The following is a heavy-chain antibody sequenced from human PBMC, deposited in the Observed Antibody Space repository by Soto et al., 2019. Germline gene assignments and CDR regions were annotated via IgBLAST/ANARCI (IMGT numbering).Heavy chain of an antibody. CDR1: GGSFSGYY. D-gene: IGHD2-15*01. CDR3: ARGLGYCSGGSCYSDQYFQH. Sequence: QVQLQQWGAGLLKPSETLSLTCAVYGGSFSGYYWSWIRQPPGKGLEWIGEINHSGSTNYNPSLKSRVTISVDTSKNQSSLKLSSVTAADTAVYYCARGLGYCSGGSCYSDQYFQHWGQGTLVTVSS. J-gene: IGHJ1*01. V-gene: IGHV4-34*01. CDR2: INHSGST.